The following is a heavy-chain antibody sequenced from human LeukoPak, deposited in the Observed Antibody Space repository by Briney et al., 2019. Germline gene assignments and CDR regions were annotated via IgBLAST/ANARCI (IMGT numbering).Heavy chain of an antibody. CDR3: ARVDLRGYYDSSGYSGFDY. D-gene: IGHD3-22*01. CDR1: GGSISSYY. CDR2: IYTSGST. V-gene: IGHV4-4*07. Sequence: SETLSLTCTVSGGSISSYYWSWIRQPAGKGLEWIGRIYTSGSTNYNPFLKSRVTISVDTSKNQFSLKLSSVTAADTAVYYCARVDLRGYYDSSGYSGFDYWGQGTLVTVSS. J-gene: IGHJ4*02.